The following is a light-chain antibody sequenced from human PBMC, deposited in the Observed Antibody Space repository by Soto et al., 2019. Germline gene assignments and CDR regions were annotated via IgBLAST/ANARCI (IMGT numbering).Light chain of an antibody. Sequence: QSVLTQPPSASGTPGQRVTISCSGSSSNIGSNTVNWYQQLPGTAPKLLIYSNNQRPSGVPHRFSGAKYGTSASLAISGLQSEDEADYYCAAWDDSLNGHYVFGTGTKLTVL. CDR1: SSNIGSNT. J-gene: IGLJ1*01. CDR2: SNN. CDR3: AAWDDSLNGHYV. V-gene: IGLV1-44*01.